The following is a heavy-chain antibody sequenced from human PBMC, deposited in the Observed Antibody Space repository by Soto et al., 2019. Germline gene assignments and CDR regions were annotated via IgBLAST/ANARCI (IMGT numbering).Heavy chain of an antibody. CDR1: GFTFSSYD. J-gene: IGHJ3*01. D-gene: IGHD1-26*01. Sequence: QVQLVESGGGVVQPGRSLRLSCAASGFTFSSYDIHWVPQAPGKGLEWVAVISYDGSKKYYADSVKGLFTISRDNSKNTLYLQVNSLRAEDTAVYYCAKAYSGPFDVWGQGTMVTVSS. V-gene: IGHV3-30*18. CDR3: AKAYSGPFDV. CDR2: ISYDGSKK.